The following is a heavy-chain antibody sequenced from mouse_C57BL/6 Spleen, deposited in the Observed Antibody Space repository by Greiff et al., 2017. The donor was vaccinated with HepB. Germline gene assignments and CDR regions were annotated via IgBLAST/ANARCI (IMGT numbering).Heavy chain of an antibody. CDR2: IYPGDGDT. CDR3: ARWLLYAMDD. V-gene: IGHV1-80*01. D-gene: IGHD2-3*01. CDR1: GYAFSSYG. J-gene: IGHJ4*01. Sequence: SGAELVKPGASVKISCKASGYAFSSYGMNWVKQRPGKGLEWIGQIYPGDGDTNYNGKFKGKAKLTADKSSSTADMHLSSLTSEDSAVYFYARWLLYAMDDGGEGTSVTVSS.